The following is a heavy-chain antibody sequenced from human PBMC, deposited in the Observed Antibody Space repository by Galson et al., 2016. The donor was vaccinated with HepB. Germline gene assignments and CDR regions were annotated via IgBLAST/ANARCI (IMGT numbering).Heavy chain of an antibody. V-gene: IGHV2-70*01. Sequence: ALVKPTQTLTLTCTFSGFSLTTSGLCVSWIRQPPGKALEWLALIDWDDDKYYSTSLKTRLNISRDTSKNQVILTMTNMDPVDTATYFCAHYDSSVHIAFDIWGQGTMVTVSS. CDR1: GFSLTTSGLC. CDR3: AHYDSSVHIAFDI. D-gene: IGHD3-22*01. J-gene: IGHJ3*02. CDR2: IDWDDDK.